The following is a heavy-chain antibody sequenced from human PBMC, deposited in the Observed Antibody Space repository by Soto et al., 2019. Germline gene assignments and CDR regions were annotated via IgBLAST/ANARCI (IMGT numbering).Heavy chain of an antibody. Sequence: GGSLRLSCAASGFIFSRYGMHWVRQAPGKGLEWVAVISYDGSNKYYAESVKGRFIISRDKSENTLYLQMNSLRAEDTAVYYCAKDLGSGKPYYYYAMDVWGQGTTVTVSS. CDR1: GFIFSRYG. V-gene: IGHV3-30*18. J-gene: IGHJ6*02. CDR2: ISYDGSNK. CDR3: AKDLGSGKPYYYYAMDV. D-gene: IGHD3-10*01.